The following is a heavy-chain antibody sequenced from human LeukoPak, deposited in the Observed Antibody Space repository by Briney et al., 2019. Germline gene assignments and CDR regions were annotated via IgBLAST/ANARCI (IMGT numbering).Heavy chain of an antibody. D-gene: IGHD6-19*01. CDR1: GGSISSYY. CDR3: ASTYNSSPSFDY. J-gene: IGHJ4*02. CDR2: IYYSGCT. V-gene: IGHV4-59*08. Sequence: SETLSLTCTVSGGSISSYYWSWIRQPPGKGLEWIGYIYYSGCTNYNPSLKSRATISVDTSNNQFSLKLSSVTAADTAVYYCASTYNSSPSFDYWGQGTLVTVSS.